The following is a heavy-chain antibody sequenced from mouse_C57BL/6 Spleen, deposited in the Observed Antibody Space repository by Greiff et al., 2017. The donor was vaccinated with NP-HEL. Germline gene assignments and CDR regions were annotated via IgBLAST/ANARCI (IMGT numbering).Heavy chain of an antibody. V-gene: IGHV5-17*01. Sequence: EVQVVESGGGLVKPGGSLKLSCAASGFTFSDYGMHWVRQAPEKGLAWVAYISSGSSTIYYADTVKGRFTLSRDNAKNTLFLQMTRLRAEEMAMYYCARGNPWFAYWGQGTLVTVSA. CDR3: ARGNPWFAY. J-gene: IGHJ3*01. D-gene: IGHD2-1*01. CDR2: ISSGSSTI. CDR1: GFTFSDYG.